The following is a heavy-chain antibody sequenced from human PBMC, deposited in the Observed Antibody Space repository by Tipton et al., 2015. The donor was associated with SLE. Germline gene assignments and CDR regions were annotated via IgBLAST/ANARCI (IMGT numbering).Heavy chain of an antibody. J-gene: IGHJ3*02. CDR3: ARDRRITIPVLDI. Sequence: GSLRLSCAASGFTFDDYGMSWVRQAPGKGLEWVSYISSSGSTKYYADSVKGRFTISRDNAKSSLYLQMNSLRAEDTAVYYCARDRRITIPVLDIWGQGTMVTVSS. D-gene: IGHD3-3*01. CDR2: ISSSGSTK. V-gene: IGHV3-11*04. CDR1: GFTFDDYG.